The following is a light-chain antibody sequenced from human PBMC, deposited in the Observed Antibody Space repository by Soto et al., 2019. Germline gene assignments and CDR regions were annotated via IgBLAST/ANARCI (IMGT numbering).Light chain of an antibody. CDR3: QQYNNWPLT. CDR1: QSVSSN. CDR2: DTS. V-gene: IGKV3-15*01. J-gene: IGKJ2*01. Sequence: EIVMTQSPGTLSVSPGESATLSCRASQSVSSNLAWYQQKPGQAPRLLIYDTSTRATGVPARFSGSGSGTEFTLAISSLQSEDFAVYSCQQYNNWPLTVGQGTKLEIK.